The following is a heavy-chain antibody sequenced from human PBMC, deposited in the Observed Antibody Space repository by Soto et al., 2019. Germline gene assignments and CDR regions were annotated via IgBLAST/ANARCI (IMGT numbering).Heavy chain of an antibody. CDR1: GYTFTGYY. CDR3: ARDKVDIVATITDY. V-gene: IGHV1-2*02. Sequence: ASVKVSCKASGYTFTGYYMHWVRQAPGQGLEWMGWINPNSGGTNYAQKFQGRVTMTRDTSISTAYMELSRLRSDDTAVYYCARDKVDIVATITDYWGQGTLVTVSS. J-gene: IGHJ4*02. CDR2: INPNSGGT. D-gene: IGHD5-12*01.